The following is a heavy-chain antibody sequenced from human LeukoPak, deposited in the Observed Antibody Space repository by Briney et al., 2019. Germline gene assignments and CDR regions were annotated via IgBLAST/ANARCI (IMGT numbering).Heavy chain of an antibody. CDR3: AKGCTASYYSFDS. Sequence: TGGSLRLFCGGSGFTFSSDAMNWVRQAPGRGLEWVSGMSGSGGTTYYADSVKGRFTISRDNFKNTLYLQMNSLRAEDTAVYFCAKGCTASYYSFDSCGQGTLVTVSS. CDR2: MSGSGGTT. J-gene: IGHJ4*02. V-gene: IGHV3-23*01. CDR1: GFTFSSDA. D-gene: IGHD3-16*01.